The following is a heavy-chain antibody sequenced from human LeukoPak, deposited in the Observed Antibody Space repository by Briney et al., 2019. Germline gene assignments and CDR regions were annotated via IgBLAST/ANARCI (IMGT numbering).Heavy chain of an antibody. J-gene: IGHJ6*03. CDR2: IYTSGST. CDR1: GGSISSGSYY. Sequence: SQTLSLTCTVSGGSISSGSYYWSWIRQPAGKGLEWIGRIYTSGSTNYNPSLKSRVTISVDTSKNQFSLKLSSVTAADTAVYYCAREKSGYPLYYMDVWGKGTTVTVSS. CDR3: AREKSGYPLYYMDV. D-gene: IGHD5-18*01. V-gene: IGHV4-61*02.